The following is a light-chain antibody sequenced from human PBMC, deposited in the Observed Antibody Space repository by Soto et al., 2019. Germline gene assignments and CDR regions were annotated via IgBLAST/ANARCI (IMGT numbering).Light chain of an antibody. J-gene: IGKJ3*01. V-gene: IGKV1-8*01. CDR3: QQYYSYPRT. CDR1: QGISSY. CDR2: AAS. Sequence: AIRMTQSPSSFSASTGDRVTITCRASQGISSYLAWYQQKPGKAPKLLIYAASTLQSGVPSRFSSSGSGTDFTLTISCLQSEDFATYYCQQYYSYPRTFGPGTKVDIK.